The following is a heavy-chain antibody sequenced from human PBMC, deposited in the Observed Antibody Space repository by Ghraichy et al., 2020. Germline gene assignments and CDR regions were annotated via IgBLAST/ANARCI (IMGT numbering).Heavy chain of an antibody. CDR2: INYNGNT. J-gene: IGHJ5*02. CDR1: GGSISSDIYY. V-gene: IGHV4-39*01. Sequence: SETLSLTCTVSGGSISSDIYYWGWIRQPPGKGLEWIANINYNGNTYYNPSLKSRVTISVDTSKNQFSLKLSSVTAADTAVYYCARRGRDSSGYYGWYDPWGQGTLVTVSS. CDR3: ARRGRDSSGYYGWYDP. D-gene: IGHD3-22*01.